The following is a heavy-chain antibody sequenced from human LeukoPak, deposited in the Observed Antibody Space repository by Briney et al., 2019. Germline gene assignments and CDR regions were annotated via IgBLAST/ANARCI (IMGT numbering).Heavy chain of an antibody. CDR3: AKELLAGTVDY. Sequence: GGSLRLSCAASGFTFSSYGMDWGRQAPGKGLEWGAGISYDGSNKYYADSVKGRFTISRDNSKNTLYLQMNSLRAEDTAVYYCAKELLAGTVDYWGQGTLVTVSS. V-gene: IGHV3-30*18. D-gene: IGHD6-19*01. J-gene: IGHJ4*02. CDR2: ISYDGSNK. CDR1: GFTFSSYG.